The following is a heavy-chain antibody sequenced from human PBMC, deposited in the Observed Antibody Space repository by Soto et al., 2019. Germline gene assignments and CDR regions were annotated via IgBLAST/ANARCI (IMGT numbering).Heavy chain of an antibody. V-gene: IGHV1-69*01. CDR3: ARGRYYDSSGFVDAFDI. Sequence: QVQLVQSGAEVKKPGSSVKVSCKASGGTFSSYAISWVRQAPGQGLEWMGGIIPIFGRANYAQKFQGRVTITADESTSTAYMELSRLRSEDTAVYYCARGRYYDSSGFVDAFDIWGQGTMVTVSS. J-gene: IGHJ3*02. CDR2: IIPIFGRA. D-gene: IGHD3-22*01. CDR1: GGTFSSYA.